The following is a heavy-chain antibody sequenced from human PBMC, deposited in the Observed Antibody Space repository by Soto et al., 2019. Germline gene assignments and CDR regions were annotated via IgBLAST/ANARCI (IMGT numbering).Heavy chain of an antibody. J-gene: IGHJ4*02. Sequence: PGGSLRLACAASGFTFSSYAMSWVRQAPGKGLEWVSAISGSGGSTYYADSVKGRFTISRDNSKNTLYLQMNSLRAEDTAVYYCAKESSNSKGRFWSGYYRAPQPLYFDYWGQGTLVTVSS. CDR1: GFTFSSYA. CDR2: ISGSGGST. D-gene: IGHD3-3*01. V-gene: IGHV3-23*01. CDR3: AKESSNSKGRFWSGYYRAPQPLYFDY.